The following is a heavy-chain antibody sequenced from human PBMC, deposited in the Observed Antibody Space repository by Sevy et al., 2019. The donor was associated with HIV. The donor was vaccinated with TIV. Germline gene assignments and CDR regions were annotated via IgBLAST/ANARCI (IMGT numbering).Heavy chain of an antibody. V-gene: IGHV3-21*04. D-gene: IGHD3-3*01. CDR3: ARDFTIFGVVSGIDY. Sequence: GGSLRLSCAASGFTFRTYSMNWVRQAPGKGLEWLSSISDDSRYIYYSDSVKGRFTISRANAKNLLFLQMNNLRVEDTAIYSCARDFTIFGVVSGIDYWGQGNLVTVSS. CDR1: GFTFRTYS. CDR2: ISDDSRYI. J-gene: IGHJ4*02.